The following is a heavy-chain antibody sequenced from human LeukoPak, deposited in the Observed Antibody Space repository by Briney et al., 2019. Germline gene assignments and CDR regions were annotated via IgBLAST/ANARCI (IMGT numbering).Heavy chain of an antibody. D-gene: IGHD3-16*01. V-gene: IGHV4-39*01. CDR3: ARPPPGDVTGADAFDI. CDR2: IYYSGST. Sequence: SETLSLTCTVSGGSISSSSYYWGWIRQPPGKGLEWIGSIYYSGSTYYNPSLKGRVTISVDTSKNQFSLKLSSVTAADTAVYYCARPPPGDVTGADAFDIWGQGTMVTVSS. J-gene: IGHJ3*02. CDR1: GGSISSSSYY.